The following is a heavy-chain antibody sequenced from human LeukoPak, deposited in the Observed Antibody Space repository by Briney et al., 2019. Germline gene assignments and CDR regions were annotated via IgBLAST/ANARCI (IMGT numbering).Heavy chain of an antibody. Sequence: PSETLSLTCTVSGGSISSYYWSWLRQPAGKGLEWIGRIYPSGSTNYDPSLKSRVTMSVDTSKNLFSLKLSSVTAADTAVYYCARERQGIAVAGNWFDPWGEGTLVSVSS. D-gene: IGHD6-19*01. J-gene: IGHJ5*02. CDR2: IYPSGST. CDR3: ARERQGIAVAGNWFDP. CDR1: GGSISSYY. V-gene: IGHV4-4*07.